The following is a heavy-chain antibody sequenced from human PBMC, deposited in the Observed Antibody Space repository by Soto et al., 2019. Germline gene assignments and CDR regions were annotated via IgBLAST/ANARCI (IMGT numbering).Heavy chain of an antibody. J-gene: IGHJ6*03. CDR2: ISGSGGST. V-gene: IGHV3-23*01. CDR1: GFTFSSYA. D-gene: IGHD3-3*01. CDR3: AKDLFLEWLFEGFYYYYYMDV. Sequence: GGSLRLSCAASGFTFSSYAMSWVRQAPGKGLEWVSAISGSGGSTYYADSVKGRFTISRDNSKNTLYLQMNSLRAEDTAVYYCAKDLFLEWLFEGFYYYYYMDVWGKGTTVTVSS.